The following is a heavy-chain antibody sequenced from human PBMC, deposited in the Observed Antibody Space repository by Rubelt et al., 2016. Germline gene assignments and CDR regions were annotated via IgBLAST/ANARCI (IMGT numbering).Heavy chain of an antibody. V-gene: IGHV3-23*01. D-gene: IGHD6-19*01. Sequence: EVQLLESGGGLVQPGGSLRLSCAASGFTFSSYAMSWVRQAPGQGLEWVSAVGGGGGSTYYADSVKGRFIISRDNSKNLLYLQMRSLRAEETAVYYCVKGVAGYNSGWYYFDHWGQGTLVTVSS. CDR3: VKGVAGYNSGWYYFDH. J-gene: IGHJ4*02. CDR2: VGGGGGST. CDR1: GFTFSSYA.